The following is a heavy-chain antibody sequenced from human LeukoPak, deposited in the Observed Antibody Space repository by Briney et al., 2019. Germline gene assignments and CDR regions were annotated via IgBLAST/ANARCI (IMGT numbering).Heavy chain of an antibody. Sequence: GGSLRLSCAASGFIFSNYAMSWVRQAPGKGLEWVSAISGSGGSTYYADSVKGRFTISRDNSKNTLYLQMNSLRAEDTAVYYCAKGDCSGGSCYPNFDYWGQGTLVTVSS. J-gene: IGHJ4*02. CDR3: AKGDCSGGSCYPNFDY. CDR1: GFIFSNYA. D-gene: IGHD2-15*01. CDR2: ISGSGGST. V-gene: IGHV3-23*01.